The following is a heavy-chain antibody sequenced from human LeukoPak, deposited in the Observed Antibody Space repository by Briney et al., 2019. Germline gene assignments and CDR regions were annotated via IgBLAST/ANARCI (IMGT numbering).Heavy chain of an antibody. CDR1: GFSFSSYE. CDR2: ISSGFHV. D-gene: IGHD5-12*01. J-gene: IGHJ4*03. CDR3: ARSLSGYITDPFFDQ. Sequence: GGSLRLSCVASGFSFSSYEMNWVRRAPGKGLEWVSYISSGFHVYYADSVKGRFTISRDNAWDSLYLQMDSLRAEDRAVYYCARSLSGYITDPFFDQWGQGTLVTVSS. V-gene: IGHV3-48*03.